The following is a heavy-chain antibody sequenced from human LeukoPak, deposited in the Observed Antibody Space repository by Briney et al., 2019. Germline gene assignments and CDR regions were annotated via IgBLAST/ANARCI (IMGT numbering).Heavy chain of an antibody. J-gene: IGHJ3*02. CDR2: ISAYNGNT. D-gene: IGHD5-18*01. Sequence: GASVKVSCKASGYTFTSYGFSWVRQAPGQGLEWMGWISAYNGNTNYAQKLQGRVTMTTDTSTSTAYMELRSLRSDDTAVYYCARGYSYGYVKGAFDIWGQGTMVTVSS. CDR1: GYTFTSYG. CDR3: ARGYSYGYVKGAFDI. V-gene: IGHV1-18*04.